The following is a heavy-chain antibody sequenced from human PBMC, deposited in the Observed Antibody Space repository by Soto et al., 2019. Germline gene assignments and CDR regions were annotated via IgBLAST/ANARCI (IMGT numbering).Heavy chain of an antibody. CDR2: IYYSGST. D-gene: IGHD3-9*01. V-gene: IGHV4-39*01. CDR1: GGSISSSSYY. Sequence: QLQLQESGPGLVKPSETLSLTCTVSGGSISSSSYYWGWIRQPPGKGLEWIGCIYYSGSTYYNPSLKSRGRISVDTSKNQFSLKMSSVTAADKAVYYCARRPSYDLLTGYYIPFDYWGQGTLVTVSS. J-gene: IGHJ4*02. CDR3: ARRPSYDLLTGYYIPFDY.